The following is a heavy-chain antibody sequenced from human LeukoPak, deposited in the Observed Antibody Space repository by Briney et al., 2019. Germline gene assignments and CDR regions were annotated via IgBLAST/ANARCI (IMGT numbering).Heavy chain of an antibody. Sequence: ASVKVSCKASGYAFTGYYMHWVRQAPGQGLEWMGWINPTSGGTNYAQKFQGRVTMTRDTSISTAYMELSRLRSDDTAVYYCARDRDGWYTFDYWGQGTLVTVSS. V-gene: IGHV1-2*02. CDR3: ARDRDGWYTFDY. CDR2: INPTSGGT. J-gene: IGHJ4*02. D-gene: IGHD6-19*01. CDR1: GYAFTGYY.